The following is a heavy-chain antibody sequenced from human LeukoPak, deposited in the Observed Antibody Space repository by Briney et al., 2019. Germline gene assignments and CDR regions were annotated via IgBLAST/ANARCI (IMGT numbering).Heavy chain of an antibody. Sequence: GASVKVSRKASGGTFSSYAISWVRQAPGQGLEWMGGIIPIFGTANYAQKFQGRVTITADESTSTAYMELSSLRSEDTAVYYCARGHYDSSGYYTFGYWGQGTLVTVSS. CDR1: GGTFSSYA. CDR2: IIPIFGTA. D-gene: IGHD3-22*01. V-gene: IGHV1-69*13. J-gene: IGHJ4*02. CDR3: ARGHYDSSGYYTFGY.